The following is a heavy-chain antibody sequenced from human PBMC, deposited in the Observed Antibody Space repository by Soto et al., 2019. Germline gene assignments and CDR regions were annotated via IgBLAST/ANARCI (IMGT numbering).Heavy chain of an antibody. V-gene: IGHV3-33*01. D-gene: IGHD3-3*01. J-gene: IGHJ6*02. CDR1: GFTFSSYG. Sequence: GGSLRLSCAASGFTFSSYGMHWVRQAPGKGLEWVAVIWYDGSNKYYADSVKGRFTISRDNSKNTLYLQMNSLRAEDTAVYYCAREYYETAYYSYGMDVWGQGTTLTVSS. CDR2: IWYDGSNK. CDR3: AREYYETAYYSYGMDV.